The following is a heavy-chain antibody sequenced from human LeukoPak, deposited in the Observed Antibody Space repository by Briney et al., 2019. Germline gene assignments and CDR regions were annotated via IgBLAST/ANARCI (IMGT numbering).Heavy chain of an antibody. CDR3: ARGDSSSYLYYYYYYMDV. Sequence: SVKVSCKASGYTFTGYYMHWVRQAPGQGLEWMGWINPNSGGTNYAQKFQGRVTMTRDTSISTAYMELSRLRSDDTAVYYCARGDSSSYLYYYYYYMDVWGKGTTVTVSS. J-gene: IGHJ6*03. D-gene: IGHD6-6*01. CDR1: GYTFTGYY. V-gene: IGHV1-2*02. CDR2: INPNSGGT.